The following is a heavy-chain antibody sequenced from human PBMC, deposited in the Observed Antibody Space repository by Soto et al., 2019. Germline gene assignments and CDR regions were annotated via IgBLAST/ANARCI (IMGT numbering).Heavy chain of an antibody. CDR1: GGTFSSYA. CDR2: INPSGGST. Sequence: GASVKVSCKASGGTFSSYAISWVRQAPGQGLEWMEIINPSGGSTSYAQKFQGRVTMTRDTSTSTVYMELSSLRSEDTAVYYCARDLVGATSDYYYGMDVWGQGTTVTVSS. V-gene: IGHV1-46*01. D-gene: IGHD1-26*01. CDR3: ARDLVGATSDYYYGMDV. J-gene: IGHJ6*02.